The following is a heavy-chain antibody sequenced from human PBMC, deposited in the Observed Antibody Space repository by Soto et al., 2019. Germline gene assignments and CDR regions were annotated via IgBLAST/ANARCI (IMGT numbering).Heavy chain of an antibody. J-gene: IGHJ3*02. D-gene: IGHD3-16*01. CDR1: GFTFSSYG. V-gene: IGHV3-30*18. CDR3: AKLGIQDAFDI. CDR2: ISYDGSNK. Sequence: QVQLVESGGGVVQPGRSLRLSCAASGFTFSSYGMHWVRQAPGKGLEWVAVISYDGSNKYYADSVKGRFTISRDNSKNTLYLQMNSLRAEDTAVYYCAKLGIQDAFDIWGQVTMVTVSS.